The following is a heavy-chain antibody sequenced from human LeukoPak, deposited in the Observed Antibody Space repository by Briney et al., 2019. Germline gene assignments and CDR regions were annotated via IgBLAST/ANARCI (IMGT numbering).Heavy chain of an antibody. Sequence: SVKVSCKASGGTFSSYAISWVRQAPGQGLEWMGGIIPIFGTANYAQKFQGRVTITADESTSTAYMELSSLRSEDTAVYYCARDGVVAAIFDYWGQGTLVTVSS. D-gene: IGHD2-15*01. V-gene: IGHV1-69*13. CDR1: GGTFSSYA. CDR2: IIPIFGTA. CDR3: ARDGVVAAIFDY. J-gene: IGHJ4*02.